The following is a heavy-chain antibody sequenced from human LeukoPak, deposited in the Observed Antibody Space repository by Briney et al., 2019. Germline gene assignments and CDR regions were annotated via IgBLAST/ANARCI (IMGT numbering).Heavy chain of an antibody. V-gene: IGHV3-20*04. Sequence: GGSLRLSCAASGFTFDDYGMSWVRQAPGKGLEWVSGINWNGGSTGYADSVKGRFTISRDNAKNSLYLQMNSLRAEDTALYYCARDQGYYDSSGYYYPYWGQGTLVTVSS. CDR1: GFTFDDYG. CDR2: INWNGGST. CDR3: ARDQGYYDSSGYYYPY. J-gene: IGHJ4*02. D-gene: IGHD3-22*01.